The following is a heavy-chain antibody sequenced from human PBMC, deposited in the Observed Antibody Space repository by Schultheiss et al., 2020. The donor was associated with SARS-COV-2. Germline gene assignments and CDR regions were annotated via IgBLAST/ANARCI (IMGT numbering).Heavy chain of an antibody. CDR1: GYSFTGYY. Sequence: ASVKVSCKASGYSFTGYYMHWVRQAPGQGLEWMGRINPNSGGTNYAQKFQGRVTMTRDTSISTAYMELSRLRSDDTAVYYCPRAIGWAMVRGAFDIWGQGTMVTVSS. CDR2: INPNSGGT. J-gene: IGHJ3*02. CDR3: PRAIGWAMVRGAFDI. V-gene: IGHV1-2*06. D-gene: IGHD5-18*01.